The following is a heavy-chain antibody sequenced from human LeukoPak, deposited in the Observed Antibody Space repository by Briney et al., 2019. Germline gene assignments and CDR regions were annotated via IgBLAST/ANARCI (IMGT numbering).Heavy chain of an antibody. D-gene: IGHD3-3*01. J-gene: IGHJ6*03. Sequence: GGSLRLSCAASGFTFSNHAMNWVRQAPGKGLEWVSGMSDTGSSTYYADSVKGRFTISRDNSKNTLYLQMNSLRAEDTAVYYCARGRGRHYDFWSGYYPPTVYYYMDVWGKGTTVTVSS. CDR2: MSDTGSST. CDR1: GFTFSNHA. CDR3: ARGRGRHYDFWSGYYPPTVYYYMDV. V-gene: IGHV3-23*01.